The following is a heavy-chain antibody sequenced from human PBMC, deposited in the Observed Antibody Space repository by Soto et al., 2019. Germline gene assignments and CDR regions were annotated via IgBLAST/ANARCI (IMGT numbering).Heavy chain of an antibody. CDR3: AKIRWTISLQEEDAI. J-gene: IGHJ4*02. D-gene: IGHD2-15*01. Sequence: QVQLVQSGAEVKKPGSSVKVSCKSSGGTFGSYAISWVRQAPGQGLEWMGGVIPIFGTPNYEQKFNGRVTINADITTSTAYLELSSLKSADTAVYYCAKIRWTISLQEEDAIWGQGTLVTVSS. CDR2: VIPIFGTP. CDR1: GGTFGSYA. V-gene: IGHV1-69*06.